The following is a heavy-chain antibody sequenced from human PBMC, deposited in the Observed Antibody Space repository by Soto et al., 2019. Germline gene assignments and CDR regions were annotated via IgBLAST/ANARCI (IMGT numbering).Heavy chain of an antibody. D-gene: IGHD5-12*01. J-gene: IGHJ5*02. CDR2: LSRSGGAT. Sequence: PGGSLRLSCVTSAFSLTSCSMSWVRQTPGKGLEWVSALSRSGGATYYADSVKGRFTTSRDTSTNTLYLQMSNLRAEDTAIYYCAKGEMATIRNSFDPWGQGTLVTVSS. CDR3: AKGEMATIRNSFDP. CDR1: AFSLTSCS. V-gene: IGHV3-23*01.